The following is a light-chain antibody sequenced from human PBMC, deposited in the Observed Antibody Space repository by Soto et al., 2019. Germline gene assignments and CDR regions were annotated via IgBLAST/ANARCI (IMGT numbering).Light chain of an antibody. J-gene: IGLJ1*01. CDR3: QVWDSSSDHYV. CDR2: DDR. CDR1: NIGSKS. V-gene: IGLV3-21*02. Sequence: SYVLTQPPSVSVAPGQTARITCGGNNIGSKSVHWCQQRPGQAPVVVVHDDRDRPSGIPERFSGSRSGNTATLTISRVETGDEADYYCQVWDSSSDHYVFGTGTKLTVL.